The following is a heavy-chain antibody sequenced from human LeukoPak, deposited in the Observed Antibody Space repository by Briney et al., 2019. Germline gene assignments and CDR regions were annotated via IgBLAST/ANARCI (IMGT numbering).Heavy chain of an antibody. D-gene: IGHD5-18*01. CDR1: GGSISSTHW. V-gene: IGHV4-4*02. J-gene: IGHJ4*02. CDR3: ARQGARNYSWYFGY. Sequence: PSETLSLTCAVSGGSISSTHWWSWVRQPPGKGLEWIWEIYHSGSTKYNPSLKSRVTISVDTSKNPSSLQLSSVTAADTAVYYCARQGARNYSWYFGYWGQGTLVTVSS. CDR2: IYHSGST.